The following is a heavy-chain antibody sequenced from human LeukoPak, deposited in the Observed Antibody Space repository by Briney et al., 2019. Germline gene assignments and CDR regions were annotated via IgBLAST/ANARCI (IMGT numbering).Heavy chain of an antibody. CDR2: ISSSSSYI. J-gene: IGHJ4*02. D-gene: IGHD2-21*01. CDR3: AKDLSEKYSLDY. CDR1: GFTFSSYS. V-gene: IGHV3-21*01. Sequence: GGSLRLSCAASGFTFSSYSMNWVRQAPGKGLEWVSSISSSSSYIYYADSVKGRFTISRDNAKNSLYLQMNSLRGEDTAVYYCAKDLSEKYSLDYWGQGTLVIVSS.